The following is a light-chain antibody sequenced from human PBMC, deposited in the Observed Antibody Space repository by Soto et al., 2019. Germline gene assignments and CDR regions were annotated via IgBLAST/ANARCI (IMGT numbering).Light chain of an antibody. CDR3: QQYNSYST. Sequence: EIVLTQSPGTLSLSPGERATLSCRASQSVSSSYLAWYQQKPGQAPRLLIYGASSRATGIPDRFSGSGSGTDFTLTISSLQPDDFATYYCQQYNSYSTFGQGTTGDIK. CDR1: QSVSSSY. V-gene: IGKV3-20*01. CDR2: GAS. J-gene: IGKJ1*01.